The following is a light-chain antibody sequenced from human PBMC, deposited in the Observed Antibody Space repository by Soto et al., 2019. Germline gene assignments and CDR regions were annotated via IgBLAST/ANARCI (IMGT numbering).Light chain of an antibody. V-gene: IGKV1-5*01. CDR1: QSISSW. J-gene: IGKJ3*01. CDR3: QQYNSYLFA. CDR2: DAS. Sequence: DIQMTQSPSTLSASVGDRVTITCRASQSISSWLAWYQQKPGKAPKLLIYDASSLESGVPSRISGSGSGTEFTLTISSLQPDDFATNYCQQYNSYLFAFGPGTKVDIK.